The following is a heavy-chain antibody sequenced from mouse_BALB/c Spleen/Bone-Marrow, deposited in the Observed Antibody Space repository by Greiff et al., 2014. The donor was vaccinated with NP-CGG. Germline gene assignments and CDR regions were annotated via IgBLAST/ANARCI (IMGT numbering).Heavy chain of an antibody. CDR2: IWGDGSV. CDR1: GFSLSGYG. D-gene: IGHD4-1*01. J-gene: IGHJ3*01. V-gene: IGHV2-6-7*01. CDR3: ARDPNWDGGAWFDY. Sequence: QVQLQQSGAGLVAPSQSLSITCTASGFSLSGYGVNWVRQTPGKGLEWLGIIWGDGSVDYNSAVNARLSISKDNAKTKMYLKMNRLQTEDTARYYCARDPNWDGGAWFDYWGQGTLVTVSA.